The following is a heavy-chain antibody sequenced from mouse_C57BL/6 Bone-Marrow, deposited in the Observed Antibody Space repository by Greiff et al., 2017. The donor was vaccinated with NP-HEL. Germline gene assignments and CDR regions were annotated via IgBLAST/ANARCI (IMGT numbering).Heavy chain of an antibody. CDR3: ARGGILRLDFDY. CDR1: GYTFTSYG. J-gene: IGHJ2*01. D-gene: IGHD2-4*01. V-gene: IGHV1-81*01. CDR2: IYPRSGNT. Sequence: VKLMESGAELARPGASVKLSCKASGYTFTSYGISWVKQRTGQGLEWIGEIYPRSGNTYYNEKFKGKATLTADKSSSTAYMELRSLTSEDSAVYFCARGGILRLDFDYWGQGTTLTVSS.